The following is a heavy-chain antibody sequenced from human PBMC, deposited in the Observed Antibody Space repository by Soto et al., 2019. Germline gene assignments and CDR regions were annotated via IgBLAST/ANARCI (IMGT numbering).Heavy chain of an antibody. CDR1: GGSISSGGYY. D-gene: IGHD5-12*01. CDR3: ARSNGYEINYYYYYMDV. J-gene: IGHJ6*03. Sequence: SETLSLTCTVSGGSISSGGYYWSWIRQHPGKGLEWIGYIYYSGSTYYNPSLKSRVTISVDTSKNQFSLKLSSVTAADTAVYYCARSNGYEINYYYYYMDVWGKGTTVTVSS. CDR2: IYYSGST. V-gene: IGHV4-31*03.